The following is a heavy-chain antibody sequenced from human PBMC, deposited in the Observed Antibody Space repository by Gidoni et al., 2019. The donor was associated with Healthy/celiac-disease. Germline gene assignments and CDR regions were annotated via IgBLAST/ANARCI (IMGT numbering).Heavy chain of an antibody. Sequence: EVQLVESGGGLVQPGGSLRLSCSASGFTFSSYAMHWVRQAPGKGLEYVSAISSNGGSTYYADSVKGRFTISRDNSKNTLYLQMSSLRAEDTAVYYCVRGQFPAAGPSGWFDPWGQGTLVTVSS. CDR3: VRGQFPAAGPSGWFDP. V-gene: IGHV3-64D*06. J-gene: IGHJ5*02. CDR2: ISSNGGST. CDR1: GFTFSSYA. D-gene: IGHD6-13*01.